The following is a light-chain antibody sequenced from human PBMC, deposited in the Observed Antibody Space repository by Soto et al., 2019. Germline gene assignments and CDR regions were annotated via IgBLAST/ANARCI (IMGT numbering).Light chain of an antibody. CDR1: QSVNNY. CDR3: QQRSNWPQIT. V-gene: IGKV3-11*01. Sequence: EIVLTQSPATLSLSPGERATLSCRASQSVNNYLAWYQQKPGQAPRLLIYDAYNTATGIPARFSGSGSGTDFTLTIRSIEPEDSAVYYCQQRSNWPQITFGQGTRLEIK. J-gene: IGKJ5*01. CDR2: DAY.